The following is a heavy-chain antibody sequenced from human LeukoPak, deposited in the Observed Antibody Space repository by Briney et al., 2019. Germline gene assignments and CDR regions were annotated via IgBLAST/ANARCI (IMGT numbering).Heavy chain of an antibody. Sequence: PGGSLRLSCAASGFTVSSNYMSWVRQAPGKGLEWVSVIYSGGSTYYADSVKGRFTISRDNSKNTLYLQMNSLRAEDTAVYYCARSPGYLEMATIYPFDYWGQGTLVTVSS. CDR3: ARSPGYLEMATIYPFDY. CDR2: IYSGGST. J-gene: IGHJ4*02. CDR1: GFTVSSNY. V-gene: IGHV3-66*01. D-gene: IGHD5-24*01.